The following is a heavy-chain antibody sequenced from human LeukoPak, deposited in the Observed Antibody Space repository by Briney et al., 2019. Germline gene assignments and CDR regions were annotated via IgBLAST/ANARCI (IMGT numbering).Heavy chain of an antibody. V-gene: IGHV4-39*07. D-gene: IGHD2-15*01. CDR3: AREVVVVVAAHQYFDY. J-gene: IGHJ4*02. CDR2: IFYSGST. Sequence: SETLSLTCTVSGGSISTSNYYWGWVRQPPGKGLEWIGNIFYSGSTYYSPSLKSRVTISLDTSRNQFSLKLNSVTAADTAVYYCAREVVVVVAAHQYFDYWGQGTLVTVSS. CDR1: GGSISTSNYY.